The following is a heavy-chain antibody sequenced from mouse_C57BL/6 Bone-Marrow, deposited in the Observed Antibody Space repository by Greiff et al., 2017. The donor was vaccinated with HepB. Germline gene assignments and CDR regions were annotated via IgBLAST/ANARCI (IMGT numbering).Heavy chain of an antibody. CDR3: ARGPTACYWYFDV. CDR2: IYPGDGDT. V-gene: IGHV1-80*01. Sequence: QVQLQQSGAELVKPGASVKISCKASGYAFSSYWMNWVKQRPGKGLEWIGQIYPGDGDTNYNGKFKGKATLTADKSSSTAYMQLSSLPSEDSAVYFCARGPTACYWYFDVWGTGTTVTVSS. D-gene: IGHD1-2*01. J-gene: IGHJ1*03. CDR1: GYAFSSYW.